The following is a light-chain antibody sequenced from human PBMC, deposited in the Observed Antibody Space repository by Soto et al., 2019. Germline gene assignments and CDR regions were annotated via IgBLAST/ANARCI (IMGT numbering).Light chain of an antibody. CDR3: QQYYSYPPQIT. Sequence: AIRMTQSPSSFSASTGDRVTITCRASQGISSYLAWYQQKPGKAPKLLIYAASTLQSGVPSRFSGSGSGTDLTLTISCLQSEDFATYYCQQYYSYPPQITFGQGTRLEIK. V-gene: IGKV1-8*01. CDR1: QGISSY. CDR2: AAS. J-gene: IGKJ5*01.